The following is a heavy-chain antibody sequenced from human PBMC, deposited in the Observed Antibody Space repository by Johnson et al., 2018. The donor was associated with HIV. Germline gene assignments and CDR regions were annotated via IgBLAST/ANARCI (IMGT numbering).Heavy chain of an antibody. J-gene: IGHJ3*02. D-gene: IGHD2-2*01. V-gene: IGHV3-15*02. CDR3: ARGKLPAALRRGDAFDI. CDR2: IKAKTDGETT. Sequence: LVAAGGSSVTAGGSLRLSCAASGFTFSIAWITWVRQAPGKGLEWVGRIKAKTDGETTDYAAPVKGRFTISRDDSKNTLYLQMNSMKTEDTAVYYCARGKLPAALRRGDAFDIWGQGTMVTVSS. CDR1: GFTFSIAW.